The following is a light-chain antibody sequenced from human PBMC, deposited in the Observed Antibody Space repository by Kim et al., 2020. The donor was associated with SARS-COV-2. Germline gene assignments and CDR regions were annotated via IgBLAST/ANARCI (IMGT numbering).Light chain of an antibody. CDR2: RNN. CDR1: NASIVSNF. Sequence: GQRLTISGAGYNASIVSNFVYWYQQPPGASPKRLIYRNNQRPSGVPDRFSGSKSGTSASLAISGLRSEDEADHYCAAWDDSLSGWVFGGGTKVTVL. CDR3: AAWDDSLSGWV. V-gene: IGLV1-47*01. J-gene: IGLJ3*02.